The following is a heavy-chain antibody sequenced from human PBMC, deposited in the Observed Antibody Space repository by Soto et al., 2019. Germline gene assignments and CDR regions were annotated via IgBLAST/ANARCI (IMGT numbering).Heavy chain of an antibody. J-gene: IGHJ4*02. Sequence: QVTLKESGPVLVKPTETLTLTCTVSGFSLSNARMGLSWIRQPPGKALEWLAHIFSNDEKSYSISLKSRLAISKDTSKSQVVLTMTTIDPVDTATYYCARTARNYDILTVYYYYYFDAWGQGTLVTVSS. CDR1: GFSLSNARMG. CDR2: IFSNDEK. V-gene: IGHV2-26*01. CDR3: ARTARNYDILTVYYYYYFDA. D-gene: IGHD3-9*01.